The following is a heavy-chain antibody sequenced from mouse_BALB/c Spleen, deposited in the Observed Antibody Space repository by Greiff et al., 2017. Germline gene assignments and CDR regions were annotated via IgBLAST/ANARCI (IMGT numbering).Heavy chain of an antibody. J-gene: IGHJ4*01. Sequence: EVQLQESGGGLVQPGGSRKLSCAASGFTFSDYGMAWVRQAPGKGPEWVAFISNLAYSIYYADTVTGRFTISRENAKNTLYLEMSSLRSEDTAMYYCARKTARATYAMDYWGQGTSVTVSS. CDR3: ARKTARATYAMDY. D-gene: IGHD3-2*01. V-gene: IGHV5-15*02. CDR2: ISNLAYSI. CDR1: GFTFSDYG.